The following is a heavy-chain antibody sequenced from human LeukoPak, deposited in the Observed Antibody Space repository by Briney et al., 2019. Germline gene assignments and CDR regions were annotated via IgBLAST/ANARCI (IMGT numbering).Heavy chain of an antibody. CDR2: IYYSGST. D-gene: IGHD3-3*01. CDR3: ARRGLRFLELTRRDAFDI. Sequence: SETLSLTCAVYGGSFSGYYWSWIRQPPGKGLEWIGYIYYSGSTNYNPSLKSRVTISVDTSKNQFSLKLSSVTAADTAVYYCARRGLRFLELTRRDAFDIWGQGTMVTVSS. J-gene: IGHJ3*02. CDR1: GGSFSGYY. V-gene: IGHV4-59*08.